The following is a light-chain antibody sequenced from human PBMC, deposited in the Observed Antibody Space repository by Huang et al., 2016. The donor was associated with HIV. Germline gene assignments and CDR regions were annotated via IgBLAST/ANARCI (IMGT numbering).Light chain of an antibody. Sequence: DIQMTQAPSSLSAPVGDRVIITCRASQIINRYLNWYQQMSGRAPKLVIYGASTLQGGVSPRFSGSGSGTDFTLTIRDVQPEDSATYFCQQSYNIPRTFGQGTLLEI. CDR2: GAS. V-gene: IGKV1-39*01. CDR3: QQSYNIPRT. J-gene: IGKJ2*01. CDR1: QIINRY.